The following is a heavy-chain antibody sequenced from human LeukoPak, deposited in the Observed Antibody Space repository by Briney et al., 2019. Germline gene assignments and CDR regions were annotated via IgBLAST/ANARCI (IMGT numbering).Heavy chain of an antibody. CDR3: AKTTTGYSSGRYPGWPVDY. CDR2: ISGSGGGT. J-gene: IGHJ4*02. Sequence: GGSLRLSCAASGFTFSSYAVSWVRQAPGEGLEWVSAISGSGGGTYYADSVKGRFTISRDNSKNTLYLQMNSLSTEDTAVYYCAKTTTGYSSGRYPGWPVDYWGQGTLVTVSS. D-gene: IGHD6-19*01. CDR1: GFTFSSYA. V-gene: IGHV3-23*01.